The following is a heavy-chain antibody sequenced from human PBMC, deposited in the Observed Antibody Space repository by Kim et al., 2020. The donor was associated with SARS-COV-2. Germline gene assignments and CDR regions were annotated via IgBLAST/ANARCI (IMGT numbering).Heavy chain of an antibody. J-gene: IGHJ4*02. CDR3: ARSCDYGELD. D-gene: IGHD4-17*01. CDR1: GVSISSYY. V-gene: IGHV4-59*01. Sequence: SETLSLTCTVSGVSISSYYWSWIRQPPGKGLEWIGYIYYSGNSNYNPSLKSRVTMSVDTSKNQFSLKLTSVTAADTAIYFCARSCDYGELDWGQGTLVTVSS. CDR2: IYYSGNS.